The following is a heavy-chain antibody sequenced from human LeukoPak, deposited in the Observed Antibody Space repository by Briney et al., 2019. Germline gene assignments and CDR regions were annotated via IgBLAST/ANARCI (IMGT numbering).Heavy chain of an antibody. D-gene: IGHD3-3*01. CDR3: ARVGRSARVVIIPDPSHAMDV. CDR2: ISAYNGNT. CDR1: GYTFTSYG. V-gene: IGHV1-18*01. J-gene: IGHJ6*02. Sequence: ASVNVSCKASGYTFTSYGISWVRQAPGQGLEWMGWISAYNGNTNYAQKLQGRVTMTTDTSTSPAYMELRPLRPHDPAVYSCARVGRSARVVIIPDPSHAMDVWGQGTTVTVSS.